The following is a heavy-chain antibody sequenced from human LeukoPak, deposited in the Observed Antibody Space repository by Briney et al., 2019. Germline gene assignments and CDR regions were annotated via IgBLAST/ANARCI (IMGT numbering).Heavy chain of an antibody. CDR3: ARTLFGDQYQLLHNWFDP. D-gene: IGHD2-2*01. CDR1: GYTFTNYA. J-gene: IGHJ5*02. V-gene: IGHV7-4-1*02. Sequence: GASVKVYCKASGYTFTNYAMNWVRQAPGQGLEWMGWINTDTGNPTYAQGFTRRLVFSLDTSASTAYLQISSLKAEDTAVYYCARTLFGDQYQLLHNWFDPWGQGTLVTVSS. CDR2: INTDTGNP.